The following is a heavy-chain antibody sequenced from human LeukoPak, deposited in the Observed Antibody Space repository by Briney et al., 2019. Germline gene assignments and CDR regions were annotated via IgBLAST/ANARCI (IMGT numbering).Heavy chain of an antibody. D-gene: IGHD2-15*01. CDR3: GYQCSGGICPEN. CDR1: GFRFTSYW. J-gene: IGHJ4*02. Sequence: PGGSLRLSCAASGFRFTSYWMTWVRQAPGKGLEWVGNIGQDGSVKNYADSVKGRFTISRDNAKNSVFLQMNSLRAEDTAFYYCGYQCSGGICPENWGRGTLVTVSS. CDR2: IGQDGSVK. V-gene: IGHV3-7*01.